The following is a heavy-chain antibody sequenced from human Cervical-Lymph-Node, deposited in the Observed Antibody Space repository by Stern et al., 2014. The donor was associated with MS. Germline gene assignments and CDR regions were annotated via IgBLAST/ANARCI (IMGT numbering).Heavy chain of an antibody. CDR2: ISYDGNHK. D-gene: IGHD6-19*01. J-gene: IGHJ2*01. V-gene: IGHV3-30*18. CDR1: GFTFSNYG. Sequence: MQLVESGGGVVQPGRSLRLSCAASGFTFSNYGMHWVRQAPGRGLEWVAIISYDGNHKYYADSVKGRFTISRDNSRNTLFLQMNSLRAEDTALYYCAKEYHGQWLTHWYFDLWGRGTLVTVSS. CDR3: AKEYHGQWLTHWYFDL.